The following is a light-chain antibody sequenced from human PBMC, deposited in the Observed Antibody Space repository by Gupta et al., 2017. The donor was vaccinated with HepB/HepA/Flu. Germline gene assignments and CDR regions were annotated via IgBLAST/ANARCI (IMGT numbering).Light chain of an antibody. CDR1: QSLLHSNGYNY. J-gene: IGKJ4*01. CDR3: MQALQTPT. V-gene: IGKV2-28*01. Sequence: DIVMTQSPLSLPVTPGEPASISCRSSQSLLHSNGYNYLDWYLQKPGQSPQLLIYLGSSRASGVPDRFSGSGSGTDFPLKISRVEDEDVGFYYCMQALQTPTFGGGTKVEIK. CDR2: LGS.